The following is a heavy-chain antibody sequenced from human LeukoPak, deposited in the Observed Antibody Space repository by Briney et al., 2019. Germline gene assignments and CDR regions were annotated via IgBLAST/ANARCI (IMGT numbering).Heavy chain of an antibody. V-gene: IGHV1-46*01. CDR1: GYTFTSYY. CDR3: ARAQWDSIVSGGDLYYYGMDV. CDR2: INPSGGST. Sequence: ASVKVSCKASGYTFTSYYMHWVRQAPGQGLEWMGIINPSGGSTSYAQKFQGRVTMTRDTSTSTVYMELSSLRSEDTAVYYCARAQWDSIVSGGDLYYYGMDVWGQGTTVTVSS. D-gene: IGHD2-21*02. J-gene: IGHJ6*02.